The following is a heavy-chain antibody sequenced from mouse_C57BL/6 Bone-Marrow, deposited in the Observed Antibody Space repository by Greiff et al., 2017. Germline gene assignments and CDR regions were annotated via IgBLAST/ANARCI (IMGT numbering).Heavy chain of an antibody. Sequence: DVMLVEPGGGLVKPGGSLKLSCAASGFTFSSYTMSWVRQTPENRLQWVAAISGGGGNTDYPDSGKGRLTISRDSDKNILYLEMSSLRSEDTALYYCSRQVTTVLATKYFDVWGTGTTVTGSS. CDR3: SRQVTTVLATKYFDV. CDR2: ISGGGGNT. CDR1: GFTFSSYT. D-gene: IGHD1-1*01. J-gene: IGHJ1*03. V-gene: IGHV5-9*01.